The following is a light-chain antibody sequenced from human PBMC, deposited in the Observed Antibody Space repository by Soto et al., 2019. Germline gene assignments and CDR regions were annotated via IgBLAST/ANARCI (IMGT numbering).Light chain of an antibody. V-gene: IGKV1-5*01. CDR3: QKYNSWLWK. CDR2: AAS. CDR1: QRISSW. J-gene: IGKJ1*01. Sequence: DIQMTQSPSTLAASVGDRVTITCRASQRISSWLASYQQKPGKAPKLLIYAASSLQSGVPARFSGSGSGTEFALIISSLQSEDSAVYYCQKYNSWLWKFGQGTKVDIK.